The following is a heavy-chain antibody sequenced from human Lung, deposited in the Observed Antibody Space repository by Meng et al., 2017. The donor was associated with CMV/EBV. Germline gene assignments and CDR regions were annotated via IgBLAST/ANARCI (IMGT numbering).Heavy chain of an antibody. CDR2: FYYRGNS. J-gene: IGHJ4*02. Sequence: HVQLRESGPGLVKPSETLSLTCTVSGGSINSYYWSWIRQPPGQGLEWLGYFYYRGNSNYNPSLKSRVTISVDTSKNLFSLNLTSVTAADAALYYCARGSYLAVEGWGLGTLSPSPQ. CDR3: ARGSYLAVEG. CDR1: GGSINSYY. V-gene: IGHV4-59*01. D-gene: IGHD2-21*01.